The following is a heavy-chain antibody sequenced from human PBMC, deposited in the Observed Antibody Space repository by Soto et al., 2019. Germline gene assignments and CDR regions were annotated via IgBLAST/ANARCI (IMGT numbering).Heavy chain of an antibody. Sequence: GASVKVSWKVSGYTLTELSMHWGRQAPGKGLEWMGGFDPEDGETIYAQKFQGRVTMTEDTSTDTAYMEPSSLRSEDTAVYYCATSEVATMGTMYNWFAPRGQGTLDTVSS. J-gene: IGHJ5*02. CDR2: FDPEDGET. V-gene: IGHV1-24*01. D-gene: IGHD5-12*01. CDR3: ATSEVATMGTMYNWFAP. CDR1: GYTLTELS.